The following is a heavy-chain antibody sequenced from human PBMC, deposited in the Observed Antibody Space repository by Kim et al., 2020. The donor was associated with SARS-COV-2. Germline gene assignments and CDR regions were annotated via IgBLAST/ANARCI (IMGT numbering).Heavy chain of an antibody. Sequence: ASVKVSRKVSGYTLTELSMHWVRQAPGKGLEWMGGFDPEDGETIYAQKFQGRVTMTEDTSTDTAYMELSSLRSEDTAVYYCATYPAYYYGSGRRIFDYWGQGTLVTVSS. V-gene: IGHV1-24*01. CDR2: FDPEDGET. CDR3: ATYPAYYYGSGRRIFDY. J-gene: IGHJ4*02. CDR1: GYTLTELS. D-gene: IGHD3-10*01.